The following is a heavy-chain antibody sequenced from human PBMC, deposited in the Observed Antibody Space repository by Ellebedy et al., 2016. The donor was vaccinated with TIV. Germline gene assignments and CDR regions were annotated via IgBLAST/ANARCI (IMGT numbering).Heavy chain of an antibody. J-gene: IGHJ4*02. CDR3: ARQVRYGSGSYYGALDS. CDR2: INPSGGTT. V-gene: IGHV1-46*01. CDR1: GYSFTSYY. D-gene: IGHD3-10*01. Sequence: ASVKVSCKGSGYSFTSYYVHWVRQAPGQGLEWMGVINPSGGTTSSAQRFQDRVTMTRDTSTSTVYMELSRLRSGDTAVYYCARQVRYGSGSYYGALDSWGQGTLVTVSS.